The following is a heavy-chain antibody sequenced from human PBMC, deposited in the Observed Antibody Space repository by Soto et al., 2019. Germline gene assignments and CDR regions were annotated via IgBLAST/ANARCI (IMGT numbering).Heavy chain of an antibody. CDR1: GGSISSSSYY. CDR2: IYYSGST. J-gene: IGHJ4*02. V-gene: IGHV4-39*01. D-gene: IGHD4-17*01. CDR3: ASSYGDYVSY. Sequence: QLQLQESGPGLVKPSETLSLTCTVSGGSISSSSYYWGWIRQPSGKGLEWIGSIYYSGSTYYNPSLKSRVTISVDTSKNQFSLKLSSVTAEDTAVYYCASSYGDYVSYWGQGTLVTVSS.